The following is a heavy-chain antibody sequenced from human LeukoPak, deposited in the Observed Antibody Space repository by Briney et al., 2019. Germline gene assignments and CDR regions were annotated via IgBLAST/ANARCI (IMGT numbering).Heavy chain of an antibody. CDR2: VDPEDGET. D-gene: IGHD6-13*01. CDR3: ATAAGDY. CDR1: GYTFTDYY. V-gene: IGHV1-69-2*01. J-gene: IGHJ4*02. Sequence: GASVKVSCKAFGYTFTDYYMHWVQQAPGKGLEWMGRVDPEDGETIYAEKFQGRVTITADTSTDTAYMELSSLRSEDTAVYYCATAAGDYWGQGTLVTVSS.